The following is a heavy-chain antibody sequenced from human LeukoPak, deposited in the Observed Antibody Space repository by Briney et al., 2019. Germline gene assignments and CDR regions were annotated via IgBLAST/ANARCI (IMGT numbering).Heavy chain of an antibody. D-gene: IGHD2-2*01. CDR2: IYYSGST. CDR3: ASPHCSSTSCYVNY. V-gene: IGHV4-34*01. CDR1: GGSFSGYY. Sequence: SETLSLTCAVYGGSFSGYYWGWIRQPPGKGLEWIGTIYYSGSTYYNPSLKSRVTISVDTSNNQFSLRLSSMTAADTAVYYCASPHCSSTSCYVNYWGQGTLVTVSS. J-gene: IGHJ4*02.